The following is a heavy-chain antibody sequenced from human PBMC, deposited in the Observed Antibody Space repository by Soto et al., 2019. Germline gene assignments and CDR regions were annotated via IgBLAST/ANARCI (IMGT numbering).Heavy chain of an antibody. CDR3: ARAGTAMVTLDY. Sequence: QVQLQESGPGLVKPSETLSLTCSVSGGSISSYFWSWIRQPPGKGLEWIGYIYYSGSTNYNPSLTSRAVISVDTSKTQLSLRLSSVTPADTAVYYCARAGTAMVTLDYWGQGTLVTVSS. CDR2: IYYSGST. J-gene: IGHJ4*02. D-gene: IGHD5-18*01. V-gene: IGHV4-59*01. CDR1: GGSISSYF.